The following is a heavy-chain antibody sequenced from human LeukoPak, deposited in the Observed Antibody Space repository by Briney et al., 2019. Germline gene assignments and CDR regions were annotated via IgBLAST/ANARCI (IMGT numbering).Heavy chain of an antibody. V-gene: IGHV3-23*01. CDR3: ATPLATSDYYFFGVDV. CDR2: ISGSGGYT. J-gene: IGHJ6*02. D-gene: IGHD5-12*01. Sequence: PGGSLRLSCAASGFTFSSFVMSWVRQAPGKGLEGVSGISGSGGYTYYADSVKGRFTISRDNSKSTLYLQMTSLRAEDTAVYYCATPLATSDYYFFGVDVWGQGTTVTVSS. CDR1: GFTFSSFV.